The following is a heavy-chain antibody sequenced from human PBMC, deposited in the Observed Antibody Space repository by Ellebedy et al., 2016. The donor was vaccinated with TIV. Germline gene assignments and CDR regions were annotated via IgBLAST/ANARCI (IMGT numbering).Heavy chain of an antibody. D-gene: IGHD3-10*01. J-gene: IGHJ5*02. Sequence: SETLSLXXTVSGGSISSGGYYWSWIRQHPGKGLEWIGYIYYSGSTNYNPSLKSRVTISVDTSKNQFSLKLSSVTAADTAVYYCASSGSGSYYRRAWFNPWGQGTLVTVSS. V-gene: IGHV4-31*03. CDR2: IYYSGST. CDR1: GGSISSGGYY. CDR3: ASSGSGSYYRRAWFNP.